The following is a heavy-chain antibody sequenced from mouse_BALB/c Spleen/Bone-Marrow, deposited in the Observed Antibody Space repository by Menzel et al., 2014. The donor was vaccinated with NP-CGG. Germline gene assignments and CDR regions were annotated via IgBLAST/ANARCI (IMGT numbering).Heavy chain of an antibody. D-gene: IGHD2-1*01. CDR2: INPSTGYT. V-gene: IGHV1-7*01. Sequence: VQLQQSGAELAKPGASVKMSCKASGYTFTSYWIHWVKQRPGQGLEWIGYINPSTGYTEYNQKFKDKATLTADKSSSTAYMQLSSLTSEDCAVYYCARYGNSLSWCFDVWGAATTVTVSS. CDR1: GYTFTSYW. CDR3: ARYGNSLSWCFDV. J-gene: IGHJ1*01.